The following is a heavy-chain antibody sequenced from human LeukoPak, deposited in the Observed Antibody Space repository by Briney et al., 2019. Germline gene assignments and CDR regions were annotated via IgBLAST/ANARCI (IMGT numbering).Heavy chain of an antibody. CDR2: ISYDGSNI. CDR3: AKGRGYSSAWAFDY. CDR1: GFTFSSYG. D-gene: IGHD6-19*01. Sequence: PGGSLRLSCAASGFTFSSYGMHWVRQAPGKGLEWVAVISYDGSNIYYADSVKGRFTISRDNSKNTLYLQMNSLRTEDAAVYYCAKGRGYSSAWAFDYWGQGTLVTVSS. J-gene: IGHJ4*02. V-gene: IGHV3-30*18.